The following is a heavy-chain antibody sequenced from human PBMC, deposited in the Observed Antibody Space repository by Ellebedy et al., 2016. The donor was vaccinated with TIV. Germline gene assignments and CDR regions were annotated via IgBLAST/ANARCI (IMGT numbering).Heavy chain of an antibody. CDR2: INDRGDST. CDR3: AKAGPIEYSTRRGLRD. CDR1: GFTFSAYA. Sequence: GESLKISCAASGFTFSAYAMSWVRQAPGKGLEWVASINDRGDSTIYADYVQGRFTFSRDNSHNALYLQMSSLRVEDTAVYFCAKAGPIEYSTRRGLRDWGQGTLVTVSP. J-gene: IGHJ4*02. V-gene: IGHV3-23*01. D-gene: IGHD2-2*01.